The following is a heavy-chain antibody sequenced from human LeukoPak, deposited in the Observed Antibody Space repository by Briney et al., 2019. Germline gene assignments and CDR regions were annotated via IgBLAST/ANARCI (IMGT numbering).Heavy chain of an antibody. V-gene: IGHV1-2*02. CDR2: INPNSGAT. Sequence: ASVKVSCKASVYTFTGYYIYWVRQAPGQGLEWMGWINPNSGATKHAQKFQGRVTKTRDTPMSTAYMDLSSLKSDDTPLYYCASGYSLLRHWGQGTLVTVSS. D-gene: IGHD1-26*01. CDR1: VYTFTGYY. CDR3: ASGYSLLRH. J-gene: IGHJ4*02.